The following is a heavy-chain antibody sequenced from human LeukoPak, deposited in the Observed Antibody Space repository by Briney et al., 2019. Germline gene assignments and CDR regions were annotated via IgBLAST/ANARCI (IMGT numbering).Heavy chain of an antibody. Sequence: GGSLRLSCAASGFTFDDYAMYWVRQAPGKGLEWVSLISGDGGSTYYADSVKGRFTISRDNSKNSLYLQMNSLRTEDTALYHCAKDISSSRRTFDYWGQGTLVTVS. V-gene: IGHV3-43*02. J-gene: IGHJ4*02. D-gene: IGHD2-2*01. CDR3: AKDISSSRRTFDY. CDR2: ISGDGGST. CDR1: GFTFDDYA.